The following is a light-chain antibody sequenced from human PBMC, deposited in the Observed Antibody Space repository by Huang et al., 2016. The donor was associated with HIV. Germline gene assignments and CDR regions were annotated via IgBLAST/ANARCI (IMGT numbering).Light chain of an antibody. V-gene: IGKV1-8*01. J-gene: IGKJ3*01. CDR2: AAS. CDR1: QDINNF. Sequence: IRMTQSPSSLSASTADRVTITCRANQDINNFLAWYQQRPGSVPKLLIYAASTLQSGVPSRISGNGSGTDFTLTIGCLHSEDVATYYCQQYDIHPLTFGPGTRVDIK. CDR3: QQYDIHPLT.